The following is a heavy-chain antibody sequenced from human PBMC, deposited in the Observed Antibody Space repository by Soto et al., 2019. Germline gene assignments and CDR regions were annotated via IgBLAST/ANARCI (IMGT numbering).Heavy chain of an antibody. CDR2: IKQDGSEK. CDR1: GFTFSSYW. J-gene: IGHJ6*03. CDR3: ARVRITIFGVVIISSYYMDV. V-gene: IGHV3-7*01. D-gene: IGHD3-3*01. Sequence: GGSLRLSCAASGFTFSSYWMSWVRQAPGKGLGWVANIKQDGSEKYYVDSVKGRFTISRDNAKNSLYLQMNSLRAEDTAVYYCARVRITIFGVVIISSYYMDVWGKGTTVTVSS.